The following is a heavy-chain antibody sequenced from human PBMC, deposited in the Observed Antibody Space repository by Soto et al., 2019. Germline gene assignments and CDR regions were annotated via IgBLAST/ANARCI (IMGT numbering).Heavy chain of an antibody. J-gene: IGHJ5*02. CDR1: GGTFSSYA. Sequence: SSVKVSCKESGGTFSSYAIAWVRQAPGQGLEWMGGIIPIFGIPNYAQKFQGRVAITADESTNTAYMELSSLRSDDTAVYYCAKAAQTRFNWNDLGNWFDPWGQGTLVTVSS. D-gene: IGHD1-1*01. V-gene: IGHV1-69*13. CDR3: AKAAQTRFNWNDLGNWFDP. CDR2: IIPIFGIP.